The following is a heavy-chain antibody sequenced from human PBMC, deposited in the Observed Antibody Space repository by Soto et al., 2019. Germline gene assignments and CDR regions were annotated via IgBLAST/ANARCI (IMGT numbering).Heavy chain of an antibody. Sequence: QVQLQESGPGLVKPSETLSLTCTVSGGSISSYYWSWIRQPPGKGLEWIGYIYYSGSTNYNPSLKSRVNISVDTSKNQFSLKLSSVTAADTAVYYCARDVLVRGVSPQYMDVWGKGTTVTVSS. CDR1: GGSISSYY. CDR3: ARDVLVRGVSPQYMDV. V-gene: IGHV4-59*01. CDR2: IYYSGST. J-gene: IGHJ6*03. D-gene: IGHD3-10*01.